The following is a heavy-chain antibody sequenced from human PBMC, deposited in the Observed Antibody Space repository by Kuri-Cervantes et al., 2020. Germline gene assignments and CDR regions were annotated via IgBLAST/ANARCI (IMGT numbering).Heavy chain of an antibody. Sequence: LRLSCYISGDSVSSNSATWNWIRQSPSRGLEWLGRTYYRSKWYTEYALGVRSRISINADTSKNQFSLQLTSVTPEDTAVYYCARAVAGRLDYWARQPWSPSPQ. J-gene: IGHJ4*02. CDR3: ARAVAGRLDY. V-gene: IGHV6-1*01. CDR1: GDSVSSNSAT. CDR2: TYYRSKWYT. D-gene: IGHD6-19*01.